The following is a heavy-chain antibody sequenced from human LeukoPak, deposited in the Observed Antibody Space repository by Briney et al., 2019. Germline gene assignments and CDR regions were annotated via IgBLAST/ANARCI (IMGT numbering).Heavy chain of an antibody. J-gene: IGHJ6*02. CDR3: ARGGGLDV. CDR1: GFTSSSYW. CDR2: INHNGNVN. V-gene: IGHV3-7*03. Sequence: GGPLRLSCAASGFTSSSYWMNWARQAPGKGLEWVASINHNGNVNYYVDSVKGRFTISRDNAKNSLYLQMSNLRAEDTAVYFCARGGGLDVWGQGATVTVSS. D-gene: IGHD3-16*01.